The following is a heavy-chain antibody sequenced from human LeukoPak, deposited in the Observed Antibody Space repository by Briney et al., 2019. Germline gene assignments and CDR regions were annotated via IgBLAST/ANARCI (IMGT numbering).Heavy chain of an antibody. J-gene: IGHJ4*02. V-gene: IGHV3-64*02. Sequence: GGSLRLSCAASGFTFSTYAMHWVRQAPGKGLEYVSAISYNGGSTYYADSVKGRFTISRDNSKNTLYLQMGSLRTEDTAVYYCAKLLNDYGDYYFDYWGQGTLVTVSS. CDR3: AKLLNDYGDYYFDY. D-gene: IGHD4-17*01. CDR1: GFTFSTYA. CDR2: ISYNGGST.